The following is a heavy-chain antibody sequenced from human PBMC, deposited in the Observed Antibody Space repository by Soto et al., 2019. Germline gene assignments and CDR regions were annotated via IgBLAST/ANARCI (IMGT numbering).Heavy chain of an antibody. J-gene: IGHJ4*02. Sequence: SGPTLVNPTQTLTLTYTFSGFSLSTSGVGVGWIRQPPGKALEWLALLYWDDDKRYSPSLKSRLTITKDTSKNQVVLTMTNMDPVDTATYYCAHRRSGVVSTIFGVAIGGFDYWGQGTLVTVSS. D-gene: IGHD3-3*01. CDR1: GFSLSTSGVG. CDR3: AHRRSGVVSTIFGVAIGGFDY. CDR2: LYWDDDK. V-gene: IGHV2-5*02.